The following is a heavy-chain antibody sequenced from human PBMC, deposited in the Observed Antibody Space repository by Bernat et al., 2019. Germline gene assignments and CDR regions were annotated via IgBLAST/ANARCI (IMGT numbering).Heavy chain of an antibody. CDR1: GYTFSSYA. J-gene: IGHJ5*02. V-gene: IGHV1-3*01. D-gene: IGHD4-23*01. CDR3: ARDGGNYVASGIIENWFDP. Sequence: QVQFVQSGAEVKKPGASVKVSCKASGYTFSSYAMHWVRQAPGQSLEWMGWINAGNGNTKYSQKLQDRVTITRDTSASTAYMELSSLRSEDMAVYYCARDGGNYVASGIIENWFDPWGQGTLVTVSS. CDR2: INAGNGNT.